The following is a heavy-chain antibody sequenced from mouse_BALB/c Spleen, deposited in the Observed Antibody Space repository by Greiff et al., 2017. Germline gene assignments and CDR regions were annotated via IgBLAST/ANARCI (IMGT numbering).Heavy chain of an antibody. CDR2: ISSGGSYT. CDR1: GFTFSSYG. J-gene: IGHJ3*01. Sequence: EVQLVESGGDLVKPGGSLKLSCAASGFTFSSYGMSWVRQTPDKRLEWVATISSGGSYTYYPDSVKGRFTISRDNAKNTLYLQMSSLKSEDTAMYYCARHLYYGYDGFAYWGQGTLVTVSA. CDR3: ARHLYYGYDGFAY. D-gene: IGHD2-2*01. V-gene: IGHV5-6*01.